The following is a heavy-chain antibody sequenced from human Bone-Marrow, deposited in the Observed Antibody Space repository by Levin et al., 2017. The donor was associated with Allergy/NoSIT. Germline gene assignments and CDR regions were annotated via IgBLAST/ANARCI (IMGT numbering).Heavy chain of an antibody. J-gene: IGHJ4*02. V-gene: IGHV3-74*01. CDR3: ARGGCSSTSCLDY. Sequence: ETLSLTCAASGFTFSRYWMHWVRQAPGKGLVWVSRISSDGSSTNYADSVKGRFTISRDNARNTLFLQLNSLRAEDTAVYYCARGGCSSTSCLDYWGQGILVTVSS. D-gene: IGHD2-2*01. CDR1: GFTFSRYW. CDR2: ISSDGSST.